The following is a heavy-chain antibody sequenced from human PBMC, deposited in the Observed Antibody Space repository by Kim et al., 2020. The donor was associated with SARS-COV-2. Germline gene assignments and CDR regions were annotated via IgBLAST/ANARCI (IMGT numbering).Heavy chain of an antibody. D-gene: IGHD2-15*01. CDR1: GFTFSNFG. CDR2: ISYDGSNE. Sequence: GGSLRLSCAASGFTFSNFGMHWVRQAPGKGLECVSVISYDGSNEYYGDSVKGRFTISRDNSKNTLFLEMNSLRPEDTAVYYCAKGVVVATTYFHHWGQGTLVTVSS. V-gene: IGHV3-30*18. J-gene: IGHJ1*01. CDR3: AKGVVVATTYFHH.